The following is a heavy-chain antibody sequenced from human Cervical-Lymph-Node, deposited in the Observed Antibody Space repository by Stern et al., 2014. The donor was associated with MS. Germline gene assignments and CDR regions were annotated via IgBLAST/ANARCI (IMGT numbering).Heavy chain of an antibody. CDR2: IYYSGAT. V-gene: IGHV4-39*01. J-gene: IGHJ3*01. CDR3: GRAGLDDTFDV. D-gene: IGHD3/OR15-3a*01. CDR1: GGSVSSNRYY. Sequence: QLVESGPGLVKPSETLSLTCSISGGSVSSNRYYWGWIRPPPGKGLEWIGIIYYSGATFYNPSLKSRVSISMDPAQNQFSPSLSSVTAADTAVYYCGRAGLDDTFDVWGQGTMVTVSS.